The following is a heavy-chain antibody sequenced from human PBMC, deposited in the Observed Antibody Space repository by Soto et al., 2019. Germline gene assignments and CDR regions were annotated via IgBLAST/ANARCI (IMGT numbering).Heavy chain of an antibody. J-gene: IGHJ4*02. V-gene: IGHV3-23*01. Sequence: GGSLRLSCVASGLTFGSRALRCVRHAPGAGLQWVATITYNGGDAKYADSVRGRFVISRDNSKKTLYLQMTSLTAEDSAMYFCARGSTESYPGSRIFDFWGRGTLVTVSS. CDR3: ARGSTESYPGSRIFDF. CDR2: ITYNGGDA. D-gene: IGHD3-10*01. CDR1: GLTFGSRA.